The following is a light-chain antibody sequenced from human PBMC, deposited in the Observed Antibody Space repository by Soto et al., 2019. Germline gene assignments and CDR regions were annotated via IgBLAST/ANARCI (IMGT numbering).Light chain of an antibody. V-gene: IGKV3-11*01. CDR1: QSVSSY. CDR3: QQRSNWPT. Sequence: PGVRATLSCRASQSVSSYLAWYQQKPGQAPRLLIYDASNRATGIPARFSGSGSGTDFTLTISSLEPEDFAVYYCQQRSNWPTFGGGTKVEIK. J-gene: IGKJ4*01. CDR2: DAS.